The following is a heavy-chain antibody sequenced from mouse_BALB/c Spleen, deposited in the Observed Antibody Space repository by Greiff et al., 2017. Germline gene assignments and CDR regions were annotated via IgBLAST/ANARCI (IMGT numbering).Heavy chain of an antibody. CDR2: IWSGGST. V-gene: IGHV2-2*02. D-gene: IGHD2-14*01. Sequence: VQLVESGPGLVQPSQSLSITCTVSGFSLTSYGVHWVRQSPGKGLEWLGVIWSGGSTDYNAAFISRLSISKDNSKSQVFFKMNSLQANDTAIYYCARNTYRYDGRDGFAYWGQGTLVTVSA. J-gene: IGHJ3*01. CDR1: GFSLTSYG. CDR3: ARNTYRYDGRDGFAY.